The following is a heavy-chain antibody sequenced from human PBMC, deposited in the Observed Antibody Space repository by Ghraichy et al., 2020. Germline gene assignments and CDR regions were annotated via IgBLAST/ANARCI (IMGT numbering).Heavy chain of an antibody. V-gene: IGHV4-31*03. CDR1: GGSISSGGYY. J-gene: IGHJ4*02. Sequence: SETLSLTCTVSGGSISSGGYYWSWIRQHPGKGLEWIGYIYYSGSTYYNPSLKSRVTISVDTSKNQFSLKLSSVTAADTAVYYCARDRTVRGVLDYWGQGTLVTVSS. CDR3: ARDRTVRGVLDY. D-gene: IGHD3-10*01. CDR2: IYYSGST.